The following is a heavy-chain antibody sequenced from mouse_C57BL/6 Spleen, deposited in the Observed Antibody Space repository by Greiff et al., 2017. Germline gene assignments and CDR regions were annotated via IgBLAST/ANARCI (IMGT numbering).Heavy chain of an antibody. J-gene: IGHJ2*01. V-gene: IGHV1-55*01. CDR1: GYTFTSYW. CDR3: ARMTTVVATRFDY. CDR2: IYPGSGST. D-gene: IGHD1-1*01. Sequence: QVPLQQPGAELVKPGASVKMSCKASGYTFTSYWITWVKQRPGQGLEWIGEIYPGSGSTNYNEKFKSKATLTVDTSSSTAYMQPSSLTSEDSAVYYCARMTTVVATRFDYGGQGTTLTVSS.